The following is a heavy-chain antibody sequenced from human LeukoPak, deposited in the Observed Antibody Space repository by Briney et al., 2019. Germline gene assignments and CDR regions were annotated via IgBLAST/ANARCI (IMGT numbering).Heavy chain of an antibody. CDR3: ARTKLLWFGELLGMDV. CDR2: INPKSGDT. V-gene: IGHV1-2*02. D-gene: IGHD3-10*01. J-gene: IGHJ6*04. Sequence: ASVKVSCKASGYTFIDYYIHWVRQAPGQGLEWMGWINPKSGDTNYAQKFQDRVTMTRDTSTSTGYMELRSLRSEDTAVYYCARTKLLWFGELLGMDVWGKGTTVTVSS. CDR1: GYTFIDYY.